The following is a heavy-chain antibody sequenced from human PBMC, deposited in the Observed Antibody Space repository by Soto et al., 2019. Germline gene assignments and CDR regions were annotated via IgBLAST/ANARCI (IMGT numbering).Heavy chain of an antibody. CDR2: IIPIFGTA. D-gene: IGHD3-10*01. CDR1: GGTFSSYA. Sequence: ASVKVSCKASGGTFSSYAISWVRQAPGQGLEWMGGIIPIFGTANYAQKFQGRVTITADESTSTAYMELSSLRSEDTAVYYCASSIYGSGSYYSHFDYWGQGTLVTVS. CDR3: ASSIYGSGSYYSHFDY. V-gene: IGHV1-69*13. J-gene: IGHJ4*02.